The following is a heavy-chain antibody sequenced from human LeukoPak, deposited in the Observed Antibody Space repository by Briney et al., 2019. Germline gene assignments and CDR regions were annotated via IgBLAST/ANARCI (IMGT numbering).Heavy chain of an antibody. J-gene: IGHJ4*02. Sequence: SETLSLTCTVSGGSISSGSYYWSWIRQPAGKGLEWIGRIYTSGSTNYNPSLKGRVTISVDTSKNQFSLKLSSVTAADTAVYYCARSRRYNWNDPPYFDYWGQGTLVTVSS. V-gene: IGHV4-61*02. D-gene: IGHD1-20*01. CDR3: ARSRRYNWNDPPYFDY. CDR2: IYTSGST. CDR1: GGSISSGSYY.